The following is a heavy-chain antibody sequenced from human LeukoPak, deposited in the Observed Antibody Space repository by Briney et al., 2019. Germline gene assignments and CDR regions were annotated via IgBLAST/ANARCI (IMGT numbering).Heavy chain of an antibody. J-gene: IGHJ4*02. CDR2: INSDGSST. D-gene: IGHD1-26*01. V-gene: IGHV3-74*01. Sequence: GGSLRLSCAASGFTFSSYWMRWVRQAPGKGLVWVSRINSDGSSTSYADSVKGRFTISRDNAKNTLYLQMNSLRAEDTAVYYCARVRIVGATKYFDYWGQGTLVTVSS. CDR1: GFTFSSYW. CDR3: ARVRIVGATKYFDY.